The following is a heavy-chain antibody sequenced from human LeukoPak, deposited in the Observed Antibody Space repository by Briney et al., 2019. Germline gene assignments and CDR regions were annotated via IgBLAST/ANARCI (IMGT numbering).Heavy chain of an antibody. D-gene: IGHD2-2*02. Sequence: ASVKVSCKASGYTFTSYAMHWARQAPGQRLEWMGWINAGNGNTKYSQKFQGRVTITRDTSASTAYMELSSLRSEDTAVYYCATGLHCSSTSCYIDYYYMDVWGKGTTVTVSS. CDR1: GYTFTSYA. J-gene: IGHJ6*03. CDR2: INAGNGNT. CDR3: ATGLHCSSTSCYIDYYYMDV. V-gene: IGHV1-3*01.